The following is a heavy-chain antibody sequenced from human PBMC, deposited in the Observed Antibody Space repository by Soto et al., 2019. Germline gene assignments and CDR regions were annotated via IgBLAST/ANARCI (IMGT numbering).Heavy chain of an antibody. CDR3: ATIQRSGPRGGMDV. Sequence: EVPLVESGGGLVRPGGSLRLSCVASRSAFSSYSISWVRQAPGKGLEWVSSISVSSSYIYYAASVKGRFIISRDNDATSGYLQMKNLRADDTAVYYLATIQRSGPRGGMDVWGQGTTVIVSS. V-gene: IGHV3-21*01. J-gene: IGHJ6*02. CDR1: RSAFSSYS. D-gene: IGHD6-19*01. CDR2: ISVSSSYI.